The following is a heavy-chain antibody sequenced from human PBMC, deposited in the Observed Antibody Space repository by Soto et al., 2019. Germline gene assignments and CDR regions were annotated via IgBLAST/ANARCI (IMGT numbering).Heavy chain of an antibody. CDR2: INPNSGGT. D-gene: IGHD5-18*01. CDR3: AREAMASSVFGY. J-gene: IGHJ4*02. CDR1: GYTFTGYF. V-gene: IGHV1-2*02. Sequence: VSSVKVSCKASGYTFTGYFIHWVRQAPGQGLEWMGWINPNSGGTKYAQKFQGRVTMTRETSISTAYMELSRLRSDDTAVYYCAREAMASSVFGYWGQGTLVIVSS.